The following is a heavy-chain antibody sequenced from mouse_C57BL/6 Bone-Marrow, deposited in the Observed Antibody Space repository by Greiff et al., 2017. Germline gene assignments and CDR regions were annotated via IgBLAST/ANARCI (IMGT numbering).Heavy chain of an antibody. CDR2: IDPSDSYT. Sequence: QVQLQQPGAELVRPGTSVKLSCKASGYTFTSYWMHWVKQRPGQGLEWIGVIDPSDSYTNYNQKFKGKATLTVDTSSSTAYMQLSSLTSADSAVYYCARGGWYSWFAYWGQGTLVTVSA. CDR3: ARGGWYSWFAY. D-gene: IGHD2-1*01. J-gene: IGHJ3*01. CDR1: GYTFTSYW. V-gene: IGHV1-59*01.